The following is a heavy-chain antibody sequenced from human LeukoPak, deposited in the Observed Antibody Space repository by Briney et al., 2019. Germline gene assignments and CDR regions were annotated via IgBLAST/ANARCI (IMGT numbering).Heavy chain of an antibody. J-gene: IGHJ5*02. CDR1: GGTFSSYA. V-gene: IGHV1-69*06. CDR2: IIPIFGTA. CDR3: ARILYQRTGFDP. D-gene: IGHD2-2*01. Sequence: ASVKVSCKASGGTFSSYAISWVRQAPGQGLEWMGGIIPIFGTANYAQKFQGRVTITADKSTSTAYMEMSSLRSEDTAVYYCARILYQRTGFDPWGQGTLGTVSS.